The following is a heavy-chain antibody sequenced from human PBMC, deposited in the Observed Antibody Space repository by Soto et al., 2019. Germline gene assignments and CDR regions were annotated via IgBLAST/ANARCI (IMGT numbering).Heavy chain of an antibody. CDR1: GFTFSSYG. CDR3: AKDLDCTNGVCYFSYYYYYYGMDV. Sequence: GGSLRLSCAASGFTFSSYGMHWVRQAPGKGLEWVAVISYDGSNKYYADSVKGRFTISRDNSKNTLYLQMNSLRAEDTAVYYCAKDLDCTNGVCYFSYYYYYYGMDVWGQGTTVTVSS. D-gene: IGHD2-8*01. CDR2: ISYDGSNK. V-gene: IGHV3-30*18. J-gene: IGHJ6*02.